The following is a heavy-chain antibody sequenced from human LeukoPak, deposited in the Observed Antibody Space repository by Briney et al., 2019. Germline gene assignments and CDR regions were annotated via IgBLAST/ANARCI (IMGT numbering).Heavy chain of an antibody. Sequence: TGGSLRLSCAASGFTFSSYTMSWVRQAPGKGLEWVSYISSSGSTIYYADSVKGRFTISRDNAKNSLYLQMNSLRAEDTAVYYCAREIRPYYDFWSGYYTANYYYYGMDVWSQGTTVTVSS. V-gene: IGHV3-48*04. CDR3: AREIRPYYDFWSGYYTANYYYYGMDV. CDR2: ISSSGSTI. CDR1: GFTFSSYT. J-gene: IGHJ6*02. D-gene: IGHD3-3*01.